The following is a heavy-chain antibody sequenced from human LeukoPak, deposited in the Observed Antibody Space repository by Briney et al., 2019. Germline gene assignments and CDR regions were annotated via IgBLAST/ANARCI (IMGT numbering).Heavy chain of an antibody. CDR3: ARDSYYYGSGIDY. D-gene: IGHD3-10*01. CDR2: ISYSGST. V-gene: IGHV4-59*01. J-gene: IGHJ4*02. CDR1: GGSISSYS. Sequence: SETLSLTCTVSGGSISSYSWSWIRQPPGKGLEWIGYISYSGSTNHNPSLKSRVTISVDTSKNQFSLNLSSVTAADTAVYYCARDSYYYGSGIDYWGQGALVTVSS.